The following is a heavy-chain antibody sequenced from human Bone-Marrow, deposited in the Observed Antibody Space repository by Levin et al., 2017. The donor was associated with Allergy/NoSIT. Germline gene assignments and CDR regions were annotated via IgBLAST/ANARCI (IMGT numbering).Heavy chain of an antibody. Sequence: VSGPTLVKPTQTLTLTCNFSGFSLSSTAVGVGWIRQPPGKALEWLALIYWDGSKLYSPSLKSRLSVTWGTSENQVVLTMTDVKAVDTGTYYCAHRGRHGTGWPMFDYWGQGTLVTVSS. CDR3: AHRGRHGTGWPMFDY. V-gene: IGHV2-5*02. J-gene: IGHJ4*02. CDR1: GFSLSSTAVG. CDR2: IYWDGSK. D-gene: IGHD6-19*01.